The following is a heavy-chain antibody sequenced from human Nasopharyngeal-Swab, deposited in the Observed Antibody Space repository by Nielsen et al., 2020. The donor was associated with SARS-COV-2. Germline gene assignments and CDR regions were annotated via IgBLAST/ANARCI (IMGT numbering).Heavy chain of an antibody. V-gene: IGHV4-39*01. CDR2: IYYSGST. Sequence: SETLSLTCTVSGGSISSGGYYWSRPRQHPGKGLEWIGNIYYSGSTYYNQSLKSRVTISVDTSKNQFSLTLGSVTAADTAVYYCATMVYYYMDVWGKGTTVTVSS. CDR1: GGSISSGGYY. D-gene: IGHD3-10*01. CDR3: ATMVYYYMDV. J-gene: IGHJ6*03.